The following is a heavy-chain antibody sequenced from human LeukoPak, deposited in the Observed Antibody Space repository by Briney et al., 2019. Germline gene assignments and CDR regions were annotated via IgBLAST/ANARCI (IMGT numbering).Heavy chain of an antibody. D-gene: IGHD3-9*01. Sequence: PGGSLRLSCAASGFTISSYWMSWVRQAPGKGLEWVANIKQDGSEKYYVDSVKGRFTISRDNAKNSLYLQMNSLRAEDTAVYYCPTIIHNIVTGRSDYWGQGTLVTVSS. CDR1: GFTISSYW. CDR3: PTIIHNIVTGRSDY. CDR2: IKQDGSEK. J-gene: IGHJ4*02. V-gene: IGHV3-7*02.